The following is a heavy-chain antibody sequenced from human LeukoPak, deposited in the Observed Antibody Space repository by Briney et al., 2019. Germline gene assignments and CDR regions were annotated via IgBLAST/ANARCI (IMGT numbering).Heavy chain of an antibody. J-gene: IGHJ1*01. V-gene: IGHV3-11*01. CDR2: ITNSGTTI. Sequence: GGSLRLSCAASGFTFTDYYMSWIRQAPGKGLEWVSYITNSGTTIYYANSVKGRFTISRDNAKNSLYLQMNSLRAEDTAVYYCARDGHYDILTGYFQDWGQGTLVTVSS. CDR1: GFTFTDYY. D-gene: IGHD3-9*01. CDR3: ARDGHYDILTGYFQD.